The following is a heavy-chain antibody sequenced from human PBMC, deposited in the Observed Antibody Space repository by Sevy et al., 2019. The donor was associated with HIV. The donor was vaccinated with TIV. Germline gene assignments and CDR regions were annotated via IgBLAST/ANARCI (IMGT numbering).Heavy chain of an antibody. J-gene: IGHJ3*02. CDR1: GFTFNMYG. D-gene: IGHD6-13*01. CDR3: ASEHSWDDAFDI. Sequence: GESLKISCAASGFTFNMYGMHWVRQAPGKGLEGVGQIWYDGSIKQYADSVKGRFTISRYNSKSTLYLQMNSLRGEDTAFYFGASEHSWDDAFDIWGQGTMVTVSS. V-gene: IGHV3-33*08. CDR2: IWYDGSIK.